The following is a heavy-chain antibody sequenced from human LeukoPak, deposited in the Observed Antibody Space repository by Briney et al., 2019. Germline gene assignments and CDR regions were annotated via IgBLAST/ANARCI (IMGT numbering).Heavy chain of an antibody. J-gene: IGHJ6*04. Sequence: GGSLRLSCAASGFIFDDYAMHWVREAPGKGLEWVSGISWNSNTIGYADSVKGRFTISRDNAKNPLYLQMNSLRAEDTAVYYCAELGITMIGGVWGKGTTVTISS. CDR1: GFIFDDYA. CDR3: AELGITMIGGV. V-gene: IGHV3-9*01. D-gene: IGHD3-10*02. CDR2: ISWNSNTI.